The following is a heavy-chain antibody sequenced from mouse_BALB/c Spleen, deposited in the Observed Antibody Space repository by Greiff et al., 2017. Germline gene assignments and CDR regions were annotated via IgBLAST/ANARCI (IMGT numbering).Heavy chain of an antibody. Sequence: VKLQESGPQLVRPGASVKISCKASGYSFTSYWMHWVKQRPGQGLEWIGMIDPSDSETRLNQKFKDKATLTVDKSSSTAYMQLSSPTSEDSAVYYCAHYYGSREGFAYWGQGTLVTVSA. CDR1: GYSFTSYW. CDR2: IDPSDSET. D-gene: IGHD1-1*01. J-gene: IGHJ3*01. CDR3: AHYYGSREGFAY. V-gene: IGHV1S126*01.